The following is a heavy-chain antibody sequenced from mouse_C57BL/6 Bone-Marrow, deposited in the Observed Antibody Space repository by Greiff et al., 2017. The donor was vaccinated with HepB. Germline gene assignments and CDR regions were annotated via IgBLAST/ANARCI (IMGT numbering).Heavy chain of an antibody. CDR3: ARFNYGNYGSYAMDY. CDR2: IHPNSGST. D-gene: IGHD2-1*01. Sequence: QVQLQQPGAELVKPGASVKLSCKASGYTFTSYWMHWVKQRPGQGLEWIGMIHPNSGSTNYNEKFKSKATLTVDKSSSTAYMQLSSLTSEDSAVYYCARFNYGNYGSYAMDYWGQGTSVTVSS. CDR1: GYTFTSYW. V-gene: IGHV1-64*01. J-gene: IGHJ4*01.